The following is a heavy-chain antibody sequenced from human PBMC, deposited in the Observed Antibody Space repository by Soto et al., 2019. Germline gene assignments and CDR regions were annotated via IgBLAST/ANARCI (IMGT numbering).Heavy chain of an antibody. J-gene: IGHJ6*02. CDR1: GGTFSSYA. CDR3: ARHKVLRFLEWEDV. V-gene: IGHV1-69*13. CDR2: IIPIFGTA. Sequence: SVKVSCKASGGTFSSYAISWVRQAPGQGLEWMGGIIPIFGTANYAQKFQGRVTITADESTSTAYMELSSLRSEDTAVYYCARHKVLRFLEWEDVWGQGTTVTVSS. D-gene: IGHD3-3*01.